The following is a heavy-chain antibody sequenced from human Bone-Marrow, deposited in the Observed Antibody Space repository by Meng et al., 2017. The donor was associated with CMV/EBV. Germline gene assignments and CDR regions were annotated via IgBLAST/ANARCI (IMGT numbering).Heavy chain of an antibody. CDR1: GFTFSSYA. D-gene: IGHD2-2*02. Sequence: GESLKISCAASGFTFSSYAMSWVRQAPGKGLEWVSGISGNGVSTYYADPVKGRFTISRDNSKNTLYLRMGSLRPEDTAVYYCAKVWGGYCSGTTCYSPYYYHGMDVWGLGPRSPSP. CDR3: AKVWGGYCSGTTCYSPYYYHGMDV. V-gene: IGHV3-23*01. J-gene: IGHJ6*02. CDR2: ISGNGVST.